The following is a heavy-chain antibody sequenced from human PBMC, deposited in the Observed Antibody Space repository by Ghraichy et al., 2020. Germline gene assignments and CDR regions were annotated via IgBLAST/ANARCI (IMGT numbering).Heavy chain of an antibody. J-gene: IGHJ6*02. D-gene: IGHD6-19*01. CDR1: GFTVSSNY. Sequence: GGSLRLSCAASGFTVSSNYMSWVRQAPGKGLEWVSVIYSGGSTYYADSVKGRFTISRDNSKNTLYLQMNSLRAEDTAVYYCASSGYSSGWATWDYYYGMDVWGQGTTVTVSS. CDR3: ASSGYSSGWATWDYYYGMDV. CDR2: IYSGGST. V-gene: IGHV3-53*01.